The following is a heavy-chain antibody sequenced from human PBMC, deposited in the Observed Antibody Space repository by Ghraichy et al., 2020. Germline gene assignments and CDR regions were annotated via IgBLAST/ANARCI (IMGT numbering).Heavy chain of an antibody. CDR3: ARDRYGVWDYYYGMDV. J-gene: IGHJ6*02. D-gene: IGHD4-17*01. CDR2: IYYSGST. Sequence: LRLSCTVSGGSISSSSYYWGWIRQPPGKGLEWIGSIYYSGSTYYNPSLKSRVTISVDTSKNQFSLKLSSVTAADTAVYYCARDRYGVWDYYYGMDVWGQGTTVTVSS. CDR1: GGSISSSSYY. V-gene: IGHV4-39*02.